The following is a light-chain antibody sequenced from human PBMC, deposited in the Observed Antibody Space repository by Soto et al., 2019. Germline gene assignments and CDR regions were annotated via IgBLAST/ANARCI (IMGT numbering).Light chain of an antibody. J-gene: IGLJ1*01. CDR2: EVS. CDR1: SSDVGAYNY. V-gene: IGLV2-14*01. Sequence: QSALTQPASVAGSPGQSITISCTGTSSDVGAYNYVSWYQQHPSKAPKLIIYEVSNRPSGVSWRFSGSKSGNTASLTISGLQSEDEADYYCSSHTTSNTRVFGTGTKVTVL. CDR3: SSHTTSNTRV.